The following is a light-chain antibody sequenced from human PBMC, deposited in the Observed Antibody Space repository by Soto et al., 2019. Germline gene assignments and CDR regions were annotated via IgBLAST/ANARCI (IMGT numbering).Light chain of an antibody. CDR3: QQYGDSVT. J-gene: IGKJ4*01. CDR1: QSVSTTY. Sequence: EIVLTQSPGTLSLSPGERATLSCRASQSVSTTYFAWFQQKPGQAPRLLIYATSNRATDIPGRFSGSGSGTDFTLTISRLEPEDFAVYFCQQYGDSVTFGGGTRVDIK. CDR2: ATS. V-gene: IGKV3-20*01.